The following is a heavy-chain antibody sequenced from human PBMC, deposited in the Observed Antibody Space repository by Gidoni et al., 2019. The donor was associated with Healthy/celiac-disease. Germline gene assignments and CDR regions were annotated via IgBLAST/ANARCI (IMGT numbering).Heavy chain of an antibody. J-gene: IGHJ4*02. CDR2: ISSSSSYI. V-gene: IGHV3-21*01. Sequence: EVQLVESGGGLVKPGGSLRLSCAASGFTLSSSSMNWVRQAPGKGLEWGSSISSSSSYIYYADSVKGRFTISRDNAKNSLYLQKNSLRAEDTAVYYCARGGGGIAAAGTGEYYFDYWGQGTLVTVSS. CDR1: GFTLSSSS. D-gene: IGHD6-13*01. CDR3: ARGGGGIAAAGTGEYYFDY.